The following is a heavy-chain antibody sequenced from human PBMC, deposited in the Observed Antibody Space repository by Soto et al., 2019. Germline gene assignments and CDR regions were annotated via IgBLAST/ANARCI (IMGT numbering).Heavy chain of an antibody. CDR1: GGSISSYY. CDR3: ARDVAGVGQL. Sequence: PSETLSLTCTVSGGSISSYYWSWIRQPPGKGLEWIGYIYYSGSTNYNPSLKSRVTISVDTSKNQFSLKLSSVTAADTAVYYCARDVAGVGQLWGQGTLVTVSS. D-gene: IGHD3-16*01. CDR2: IYYSGST. J-gene: IGHJ4*02. V-gene: IGHV4-59*01.